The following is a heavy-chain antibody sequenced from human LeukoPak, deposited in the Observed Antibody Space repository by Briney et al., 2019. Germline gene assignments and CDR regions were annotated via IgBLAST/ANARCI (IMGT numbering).Heavy chain of an antibody. Sequence: SVKVSCKASRGTLSSYAIRWVLQAPGQGLEWMGGIIPIFGTANYAQKFQGRVTITADESTSPAYMELSSLRSDDTAVYYCATPTSRSILTFYDASDIGGQGRMVTVSS. D-gene: IGHD3-9*01. V-gene: IGHV1-69*01. CDR2: IIPIFGTA. CDR3: ATPTSRSILTFYDASDI. J-gene: IGHJ3*02. CDR1: RGTLSSYA.